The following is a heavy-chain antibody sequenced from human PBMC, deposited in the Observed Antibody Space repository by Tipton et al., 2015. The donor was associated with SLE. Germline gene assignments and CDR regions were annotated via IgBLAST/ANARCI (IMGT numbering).Heavy chain of an antibody. V-gene: IGHV3-74*01. CDR2: INGDGTST. CDR1: GFTFSTHW. D-gene: IGHD3-16*01. Sequence: GSLRLSCAASGFTFSTHWMHWVRQDPGKGLGWVSRINGDGTSTTYAASVKGRLIISRDNTKSTLYLQMNRLGAEDTAVYFCGRAKSKGGREYFFDYWGQGTLVTVSS. CDR3: GRAKSKGGREYFFDY. J-gene: IGHJ4*02.